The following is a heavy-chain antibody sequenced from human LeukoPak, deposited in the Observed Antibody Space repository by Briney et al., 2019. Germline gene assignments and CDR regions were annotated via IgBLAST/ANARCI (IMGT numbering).Heavy chain of an antibody. J-gene: IGHJ5*02. V-gene: IGHV4-38-2*02. CDR1: GYSISSGYY. Sequence: TSETLSLTCTVSGYSISSGYYWGWIRQPPGKGLEWIGRIYTSGSTNYNPSLKSRVTISVDTSKNQFSLKLSSVTAADTAVYYCARATHNWFDPWGQGTLVTVSS. CDR2: IYTSGST. CDR3: ARATHNWFDP.